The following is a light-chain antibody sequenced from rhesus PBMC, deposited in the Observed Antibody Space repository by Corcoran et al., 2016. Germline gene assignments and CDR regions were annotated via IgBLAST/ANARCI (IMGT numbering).Light chain of an antibody. Sequence: DIQMTQSPSSLSASVGDRVTITCRASQGISSWLAWYQQKSGKAPKLLIYKESSLKSGVPSRFSGSGSGTDFTLTISSLQPEDCATYYCQQYNSAPLTFGGGTKVEIK. J-gene: IGKJ4*01. V-gene: IGKV1-21*01. CDR1: QGISSW. CDR2: KES. CDR3: QQYNSAPLT.